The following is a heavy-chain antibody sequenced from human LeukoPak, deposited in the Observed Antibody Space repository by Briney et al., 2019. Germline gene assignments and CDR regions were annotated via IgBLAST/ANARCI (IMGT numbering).Heavy chain of an antibody. J-gene: IGHJ3*02. V-gene: IGHV3-30*01. Sequence: DSVQGRFTISRDNSKNTLYLQMNSLRAEDTAVYYCARAGYYDSFAFDIWGQGTMVTVSS. D-gene: IGHD3-22*01. CDR3: ARAGYYDSFAFDI.